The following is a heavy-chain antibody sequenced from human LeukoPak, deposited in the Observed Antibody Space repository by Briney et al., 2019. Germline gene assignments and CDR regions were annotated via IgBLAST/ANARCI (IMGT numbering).Heavy chain of an antibody. Sequence: PGGSLRLSCTASGFTFSSYTMTWVRQAPGKGLKWVSTITTGDGNTYYADSVKGRFTISRDNSKNTLYLQMNSLRAEDTAVYYCARDLHDFWSGLFGMDVWGQGTTVTVSS. J-gene: IGHJ6*02. D-gene: IGHD3-3*01. V-gene: IGHV3-23*01. CDR1: GFTFSSYT. CDR3: ARDLHDFWSGLFGMDV. CDR2: ITTGDGNT.